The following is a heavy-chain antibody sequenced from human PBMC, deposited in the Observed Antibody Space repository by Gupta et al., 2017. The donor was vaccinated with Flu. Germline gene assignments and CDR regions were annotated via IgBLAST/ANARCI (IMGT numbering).Heavy chain of an antibody. Sequence: DGSEECEGDAGKGRFTISKDNAKNLLNLQMKRLKAEDTDVYYCTRLEGLVHRYVEYWGHGTLVTVSS. J-gene: IGHJ4*01. D-gene: IGHD6-19*01. CDR3: TRLEGLVHRYVEY. CDR2: DGSEE. V-gene: IGHV3-7*01.